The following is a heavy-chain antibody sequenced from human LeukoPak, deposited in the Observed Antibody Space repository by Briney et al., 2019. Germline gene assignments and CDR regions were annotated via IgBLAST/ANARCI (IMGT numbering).Heavy chain of an antibody. J-gene: IGHJ3*02. CDR3: AKDIGADYYYDSSGYFI. CDR2: ISGDGDST. V-gene: IGHV3-43*02. CDR1: GFTFDNYA. D-gene: IGHD3-22*01. Sequence: PGGSLRLSCAASGFTFDNYAMHWVRQVPGKGLEWVSLISGDGDSTYYPDSVKGRFTIPRDNSKNSLYLQMNSLRTEDTALYYCAKDIGADYYYDSSGYFIWGQGTMVTVSS.